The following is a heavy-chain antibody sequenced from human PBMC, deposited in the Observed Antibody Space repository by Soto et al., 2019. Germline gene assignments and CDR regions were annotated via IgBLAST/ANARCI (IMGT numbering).Heavy chain of an antibody. Sequence: GASVKVSCKASGGTFSSYAISWVRQAPGQGLEWMGGIIPIFGTANYAQKFQGRVTITADESTSTAYMELSSLRSEDTAVYYCARDISSSRPYNWFDPWGQGTLVTVSS. D-gene: IGHD6-6*01. V-gene: IGHV1-69*13. CDR1: GGTFSSYA. CDR2: IIPIFGTA. J-gene: IGHJ5*02. CDR3: ARDISSSRPYNWFDP.